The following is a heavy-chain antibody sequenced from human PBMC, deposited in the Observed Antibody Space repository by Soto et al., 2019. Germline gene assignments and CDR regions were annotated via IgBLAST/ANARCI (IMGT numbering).Heavy chain of an antibody. CDR1: GFTFSSYW. CDR3: ATSRTFDY. D-gene: IGHD6-13*01. CDR2: IKQDGSEK. V-gene: IGHV3-7*01. J-gene: IGHJ4*02. Sequence: VGSLRLSCVVSGFTFSSYWMNWVRQAPGKGLEWVANIKQDGSEKYYVDSAKGRFTISRDNAKNSLYLQMNSLSAEDTAIYYCATSRTFDYWGQGTLVTV.